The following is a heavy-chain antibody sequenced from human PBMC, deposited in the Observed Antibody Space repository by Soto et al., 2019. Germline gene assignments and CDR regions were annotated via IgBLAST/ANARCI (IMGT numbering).Heavy chain of an antibody. CDR3: ARGTSGSYIFY. CDR2: IIPIFGTA. D-gene: IGHD1-26*01. V-gene: IGHV1-69*13. Sequence: SVKVSCKASGGTFSSYAISWLLQVPGQGLEWMGGIIPIFGTANYAQKFQGRVTITADESTSTAYMELSSLRSEDTAVYYCARGTSGSYIFYWGQGTLVTVSS. CDR1: GGTFSSYA. J-gene: IGHJ4*02.